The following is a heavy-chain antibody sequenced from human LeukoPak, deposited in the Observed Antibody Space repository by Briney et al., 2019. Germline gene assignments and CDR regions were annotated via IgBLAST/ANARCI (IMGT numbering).Heavy chain of an antibody. CDR1: GFTFSSYT. J-gene: IGHJ4*02. CDR2: ISGSDGRT. Sequence: GGSLRLSCAASGFTFSSYTMNWVRQAPGEGLEWVSSISGSDGRTFYADSVKGRFTISRDNSQNTLYMQMSSLRAEDTAIYYCTRRGGSNGWGAFDYWGQGTLITVSS. V-gene: IGHV3-23*01. CDR3: TRRGGSNGWGAFDY. D-gene: IGHD6-19*01.